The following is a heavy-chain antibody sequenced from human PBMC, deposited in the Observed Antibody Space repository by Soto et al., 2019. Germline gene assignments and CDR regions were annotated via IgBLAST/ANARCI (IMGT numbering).Heavy chain of an antibody. Sequence: GGSLRLSCAASGFTLSSYWMHWVRQAPGKGLVWVSRINSDGSSTSYADSVKGRFTISRDNAKNTLYLQMNSLRAEDTAVYYCARDRQWLGYYYYGMDVWGQGTTVTVSS. V-gene: IGHV3-74*01. J-gene: IGHJ6*02. CDR3: ARDRQWLGYYYYGMDV. CDR1: GFTLSSYW. D-gene: IGHD6-19*01. CDR2: INSDGSST.